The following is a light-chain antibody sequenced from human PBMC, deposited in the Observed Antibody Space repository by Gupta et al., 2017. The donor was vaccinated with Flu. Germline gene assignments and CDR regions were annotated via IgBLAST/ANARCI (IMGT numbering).Light chain of an antibody. J-gene: IGLJ3*02. CDR3: AARDDSRSRWV. CDR1: GSNIASNP. Sequence: TVTISCSGSGSNIASNPVYWYQQPPGTAPKLLVYRNNMRPSGVPTRFSVSNSGSAAALSISGLRAEDEADYYCAARDDSRSRWVFGGGTKLTVL. CDR2: RNN. V-gene: IGLV1-47*01.